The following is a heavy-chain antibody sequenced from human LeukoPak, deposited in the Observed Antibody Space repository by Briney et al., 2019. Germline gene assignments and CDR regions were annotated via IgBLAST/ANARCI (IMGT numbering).Heavy chain of an antibody. CDR2: INPNSGGT. CDR1: GYTFTGYC. V-gene: IGHV1-2*02. CDR3: ASNYGDYYYYYGMDV. J-gene: IGHJ6*02. Sequence: ASVKVSCKASGYTFTGYCMHWVRQAPGQGLEWMGWINPNSGGTNYAQKFQGRVTMTGDTSISTAYMELSRLRSDDTAVYYCASNYGDYYYYYGMDVWGQGTTVTVSS. D-gene: IGHD4-17*01.